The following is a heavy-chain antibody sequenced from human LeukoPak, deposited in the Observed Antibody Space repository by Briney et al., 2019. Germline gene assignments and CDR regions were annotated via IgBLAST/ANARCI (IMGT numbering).Heavy chain of an antibody. D-gene: IGHD3-10*01. V-gene: IGHV3-33*01. Sequence: PGRSLRLSCAVSGFTFNSYGMHWVRQAPGKGLEWVAVIWYDGSNKYYADSVKGRFTISRDNFKNTLYLQMNSLRAEDTAVYYCARDRYYYGSGSYYFLEDYWGQGTLVTVSS. CDR3: ARDRYYYGSGSYYFLEDY. CDR1: GFTFNSYG. CDR2: IWYDGSNK. J-gene: IGHJ4*02.